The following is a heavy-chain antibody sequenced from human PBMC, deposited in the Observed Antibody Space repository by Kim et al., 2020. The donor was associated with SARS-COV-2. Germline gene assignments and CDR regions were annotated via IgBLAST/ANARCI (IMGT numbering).Heavy chain of an antibody. V-gene: IGHV4-39*01. Sequence: SETLSLTCTVSGGSISSSSYYWGWIRQPPGKGLEWIGSIYYSGSTYYNPSLKSRVTISVDTSKNQFSLKLSSVTAADTAVYYCARRKEVGCLWFGELLVSDDYWGQGTLVTVTS. CDR3: ARRKEVGCLWFGELLVSDDY. D-gene: IGHD3-10*01. CDR2: IYYSGST. CDR1: GGSISSSSYY. J-gene: IGHJ4*02.